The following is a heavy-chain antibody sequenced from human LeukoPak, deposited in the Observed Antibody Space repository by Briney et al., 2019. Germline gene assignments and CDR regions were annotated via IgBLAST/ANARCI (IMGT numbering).Heavy chain of an antibody. CDR3: ATGGLRYFGVFDP. Sequence: ASVKVSCKVSGYTLTELSMHWVRQAPGKGLEWMGGFDPEDGETIYAQKFQGRVTMTEDASTDTAYMELSSLRSEDTAVYYCATGGLRYFGVFDPWGQGTLVTVSS. CDR1: GYTLTELS. CDR2: FDPEDGET. J-gene: IGHJ5*02. D-gene: IGHD3-9*01. V-gene: IGHV1-24*01.